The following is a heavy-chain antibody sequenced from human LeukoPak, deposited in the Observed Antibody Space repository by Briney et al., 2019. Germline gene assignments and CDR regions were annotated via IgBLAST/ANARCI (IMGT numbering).Heavy chain of an antibody. CDR3: AKAWWNSHLGFDC. CDR1: GFTFNKYA. CDR2: ISDSGGST. Sequence: PGGSLRLSCAASGFTFNKYAMSWVRQAPEKGLEWVSGISDSGGSTYYADSVKGRFITSRDNSKNTLYLQMNSLRAEDTALYYCAKAWWNSHLGFDCWGQGTLVTVSS. V-gene: IGHV3-23*01. D-gene: IGHD2-15*01. J-gene: IGHJ4*02.